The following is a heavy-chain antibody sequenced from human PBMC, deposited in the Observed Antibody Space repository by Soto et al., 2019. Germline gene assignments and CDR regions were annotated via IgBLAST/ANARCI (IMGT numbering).Heavy chain of an antibody. Sequence: QVQLVQSGAEVKKPGASVKVSCKASGYTFSNDYMHWVRQAPGQGLEWMGIINPSSGGTAYAQKFQGRITMTRDTSTSTVYMELRSLRSDDTAVYLCARDGYNYLPIYWGQGTLVTVSS. V-gene: IGHV1-46*01. J-gene: IGHJ4*02. CDR2: INPSSGGT. D-gene: IGHD5-12*01. CDR3: ARDGYNYLPIY. CDR1: GYTFSNDY.